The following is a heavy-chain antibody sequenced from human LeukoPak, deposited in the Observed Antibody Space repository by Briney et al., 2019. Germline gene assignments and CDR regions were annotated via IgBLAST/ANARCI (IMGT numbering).Heavy chain of an antibody. D-gene: IGHD2-15*01. CDR1: GFTFSNYG. CDR2: IEYDGTDT. CDR3: ARNRLRATATYMDV. V-gene: IGHV3-30*02. J-gene: IGHJ6*04. Sequence: GGSLRLSCAASGFTFSNYGMHWVRQAPGKGLEWVAFIEYDGTDTHFADSVRGRFTISRDNSEDTLYLQIITLRAVDTAVYYCARNRLRATATYMDVWGKGTTVTVSS.